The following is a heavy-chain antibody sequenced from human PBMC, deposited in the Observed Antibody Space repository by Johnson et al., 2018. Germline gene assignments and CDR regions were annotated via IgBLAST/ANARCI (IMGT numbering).Heavy chain of an antibody. V-gene: IGHV5-51*01. Sequence: QLVQSGAAVRRSGESLKISCQASGYSFPDYWIGWVRQMPGKGLEWMGIIYPGDSETRYRPSFQCQVTISADKSTNTAYLRRSSLKASDTATYYGVRHHDFRSAYETKAGGHFFYYMDVWGRGTTVTVSS. CDR1: GYSFPDYW. D-gene: IGHD3-3*01. CDR2: IYPGDSET. J-gene: IGHJ6*03. CDR3: VRHHDFRSAYETKAGGHFFYYMDV.